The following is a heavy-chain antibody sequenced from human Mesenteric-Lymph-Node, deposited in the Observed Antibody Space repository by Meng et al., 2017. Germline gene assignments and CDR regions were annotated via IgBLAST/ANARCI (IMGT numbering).Heavy chain of an antibody. Sequence: GGSLRLSCAASGFAFSSAWLSWVRQAPGKGLEWLGHIKSKANGGTTDYAAPVKDRFTISRDDSKTTLYLQMNSLKTEDTAVYYCTDGRLLWGQGTMVTVSS. CDR3: TDGRLL. CDR1: GFAFSSAW. CDR2: IKSKANGGTT. D-gene: IGHD4-17*01. V-gene: IGHV3-15*01. J-gene: IGHJ3*01.